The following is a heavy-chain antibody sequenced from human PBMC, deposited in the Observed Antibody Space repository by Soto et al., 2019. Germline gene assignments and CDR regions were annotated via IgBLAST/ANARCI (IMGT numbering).Heavy chain of an antibody. D-gene: IGHD2-21*02. CDR1: GFTFSHYG. Sequence: QVQLAESGGGVVQTGRSLRLSCAASGFTFSHYGMHWVRQAPGKGLECVAGIWYDGRDQYYADSVKGGFTISRDNSQNTRYLQMNSLRGEDTAVYYCTRECCGGDCWGGYNICGEGTMFTVS. J-gene: IGHJ3*02. CDR2: IWYDGRDQ. CDR3: TRECCGGDCWGGYNI. V-gene: IGHV3-33*01.